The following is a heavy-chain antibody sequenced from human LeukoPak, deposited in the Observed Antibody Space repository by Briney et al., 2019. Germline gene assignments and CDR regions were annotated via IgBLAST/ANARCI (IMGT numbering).Heavy chain of an antibody. CDR2: IYISGST. V-gene: IGHV4-4*07. Sequence: SETLSLTCTVSGGTISSYYWSWIRQPAGKGLEWIGRIYISGSTNYNPSLKSRVTMSVDTSKNQFSLKLSSVTVADTAVYYCARTWQWLPFDYWGQGTLVTVSS. CDR3: ARTWQWLPFDY. CDR1: GGTISSYY. J-gene: IGHJ4*02. D-gene: IGHD6-19*01.